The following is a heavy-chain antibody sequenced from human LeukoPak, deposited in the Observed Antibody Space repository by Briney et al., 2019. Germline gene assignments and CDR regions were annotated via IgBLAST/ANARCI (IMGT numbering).Heavy chain of an antibody. V-gene: IGHV3-11*04. CDR3: ATYRCTGDSCYADYDAFDF. CDR1: GFIFSDYH. CDR2: ISGSGSTI. D-gene: IGHD2-2*01. Sequence: NPGGSLRLSCAASGFIFSDYHMSWIRQAPGKGLGWVSYISGSGSTIYYADSVEGRFTISRDNANNSLFLQMNSLRAEDTAVYYCATYRCTGDSCYADYDAFDFWGQGTTVIVSS. J-gene: IGHJ3*01.